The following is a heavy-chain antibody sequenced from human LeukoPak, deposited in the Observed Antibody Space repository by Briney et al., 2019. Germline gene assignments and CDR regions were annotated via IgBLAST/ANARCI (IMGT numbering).Heavy chain of an antibody. CDR1: GGSFSGYY. J-gene: IGHJ5*02. CDR2: INHSGST. D-gene: IGHD5-18*01. Sequence: SETLSLTCAVYGGSFSGYYWSWIRQPPGKGLEWIGEINHSGSTNYNPSLKSRVTISVDTSKNQFSLKLSSVTAADTAVYYCAREGYSYGYWFAPWGQGTLVTVSS. V-gene: IGHV4-34*01. CDR3: AREGYSYGYWFAP.